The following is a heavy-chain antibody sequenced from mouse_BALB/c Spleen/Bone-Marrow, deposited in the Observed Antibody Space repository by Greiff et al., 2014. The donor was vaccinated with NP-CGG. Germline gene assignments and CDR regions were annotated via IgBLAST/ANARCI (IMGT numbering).Heavy chain of an antibody. Sequence: QVQLQQSGAKLVKPGASVKLSCKASGYTFTTYWMQWVKQRPGQGLEWIGEINPSNGRTNYNEKFKRKATLTVDKSSSTAYMQLSSLTSEDSAVYYCARGDGKYAFAYWGQGTLVTVSA. CDR1: GYTFTTYW. CDR2: INPSNGRT. V-gene: IGHV1S81*02. J-gene: IGHJ3*01. D-gene: IGHD2-1*01. CDR3: ARGDGKYAFAY.